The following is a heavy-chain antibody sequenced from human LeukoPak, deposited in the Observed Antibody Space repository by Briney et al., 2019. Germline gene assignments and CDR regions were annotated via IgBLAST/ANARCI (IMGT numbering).Heavy chain of an antibody. Sequence: GGSLRLSCAASGFTFSSYSMNWVRQAPGKGLEWVSSISSSSSYIYYADSVKGRFTISRDNAKNSLYLQMNSLRAEDTAVYYCATITPTVTTVYFDYWGQGALVTASS. CDR2: ISSSSSYI. J-gene: IGHJ4*02. D-gene: IGHD4-17*01. CDR1: GFTFSSYS. V-gene: IGHV3-21*01. CDR3: ATITPTVTTVYFDY.